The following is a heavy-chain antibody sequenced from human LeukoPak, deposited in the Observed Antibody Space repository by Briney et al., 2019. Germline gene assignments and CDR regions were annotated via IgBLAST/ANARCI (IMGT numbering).Heavy chain of an antibody. V-gene: IGHV3-49*04. J-gene: IGHJ4*02. CDR2: IRSRIYRATT. D-gene: IGHD3-10*01. CDR3: AKDLHYGSADY. Sequence: GGSLRLSCTASGFTFGDYGMNWVRQAPGKGLEWVALIRSRIYRATTEYAASVKGRFTISRDNAKNALYLQMNSLRAEDTAVYYCAKDLHYGSADYWGQGTLVTVSS. CDR1: GFTFGDYG.